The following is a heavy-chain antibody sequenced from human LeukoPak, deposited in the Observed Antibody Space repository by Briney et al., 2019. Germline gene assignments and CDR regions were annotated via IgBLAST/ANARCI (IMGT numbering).Heavy chain of an antibody. CDR1: GFTFSSYG. D-gene: IGHD3-16*01. CDR3: AKDPESDHVWVY. Sequence: GRSLRLSCAASGFTFSSYGMHWVRQAPGKGLEWVAFIRYDGSNKYYADSVKGRFAISRDTSKNTLYLQMNSLRAEDTAVYYCAKDPESDHVWVYWGQGTLVTVSS. J-gene: IGHJ4*02. CDR2: IRYDGSNK. V-gene: IGHV3-30*02.